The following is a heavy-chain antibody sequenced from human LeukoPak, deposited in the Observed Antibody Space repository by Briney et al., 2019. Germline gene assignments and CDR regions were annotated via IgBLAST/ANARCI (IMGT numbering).Heavy chain of an antibody. V-gene: IGHV1-3*01. Sequence: ASVKVSCKASGYTFTSYAMHWVRQAPGQRLEWMGWINAGNGNTKYSQKFQGRVTITRDTSASTAYMELGSLRSEDTAVYYCARVAFGSSYWYFDLWGRGTLVTVSS. CDR2: INAGNGNT. CDR1: GYTFTSYA. CDR3: ARVAFGSSYWYFDL. D-gene: IGHD6-13*01. J-gene: IGHJ2*01.